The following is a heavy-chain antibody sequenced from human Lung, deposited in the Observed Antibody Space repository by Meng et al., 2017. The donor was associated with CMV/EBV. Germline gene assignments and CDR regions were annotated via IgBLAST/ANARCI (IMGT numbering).Heavy chain of an antibody. D-gene: IGHD2-21*02. V-gene: IGHV1-69*17. Sequence: ISWVRLAPGQGLEWMGGIFPIFDIANYAQKFQGRVTITADKFTNTAYMELSSLRSEDTAVYYCASGEALAYCGGDCYSSSYWSFDLWGRGTLVTVSS. J-gene: IGHJ2*01. CDR3: ASGEALAYCGGDCYSSSYWSFDL. CDR2: IFPIFDIA.